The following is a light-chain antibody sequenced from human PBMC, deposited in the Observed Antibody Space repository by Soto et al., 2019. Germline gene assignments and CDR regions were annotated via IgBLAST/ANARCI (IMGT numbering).Light chain of an antibody. CDR3: QQYNDWSRT. Sequence: DIPLTQAPATLSLSPGERATLSCAACQSISSCLAWYQQKPGKAPSLLIYDAFTLDTGVPSRFSGTGSGTEFTLTISSLQPEDFATYYCQQYNDWSRTFGPGTKVDI. CDR1: QSISSC. J-gene: IGKJ1*01. V-gene: IGKV1-5*01. CDR2: DAF.